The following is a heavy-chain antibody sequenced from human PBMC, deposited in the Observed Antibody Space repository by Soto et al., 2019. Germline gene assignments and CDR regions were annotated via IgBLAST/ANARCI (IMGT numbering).Heavy chain of an antibody. Sequence: ASVKLSCTVSGYTLTGLSMHWVRQAPGKGLEWMGGFDPEDGETIYAQKFQGRVTMTEDTSTDTAYMELSSLRSEDTAVYYCATTYYYDSSGLLRAFDIWGQGTMVTVSS. V-gene: IGHV1-24*01. D-gene: IGHD3-22*01. J-gene: IGHJ3*02. CDR3: ATTYYYDSSGLLRAFDI. CDR2: FDPEDGET. CDR1: GYTLTGLS.